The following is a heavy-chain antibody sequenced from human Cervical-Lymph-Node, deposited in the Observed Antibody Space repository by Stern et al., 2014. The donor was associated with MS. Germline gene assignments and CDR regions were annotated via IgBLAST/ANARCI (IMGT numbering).Heavy chain of an antibody. J-gene: IGHJ5*02. Sequence: QVQLVQSGAEVKKPGASVKVSCKASGYTFINYDINWVRQAPGRGLEWIGWMNPNIGNTGYAPEFQGRVTMTTNTSISTVYMELSSLTSDDTAVYYCARGLVVSSSLWFDPWGQGTLVTVSS. CDR2: MNPNIGNT. V-gene: IGHV1-8*01. D-gene: IGHD6-6*01. CDR1: GYTFINYD. CDR3: ARGLVVSSSLWFDP.